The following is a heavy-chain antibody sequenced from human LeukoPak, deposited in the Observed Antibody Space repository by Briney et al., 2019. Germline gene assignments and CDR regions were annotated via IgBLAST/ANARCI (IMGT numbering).Heavy chain of an antibody. Sequence: PGGSLSLSCAASGFTLSSYGMHWVRQAASKGLEWVAFIRYDGSNKYYADSVKGRFTIARDNSKNTPYLQINSVLATDTAVYYCAKGGCSGGSCYPRDLGGQETLDSVST. D-gene: IGHD2-15*01. V-gene: IGHV3-30*02. CDR3: AKGGCSGGSCYPRDL. CDR2: IRYDGSNK. J-gene: IGHJ5*02. CDR1: GFTLSSYG.